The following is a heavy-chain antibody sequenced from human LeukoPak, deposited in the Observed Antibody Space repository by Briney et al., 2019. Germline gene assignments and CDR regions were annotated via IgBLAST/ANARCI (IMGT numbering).Heavy chain of an antibody. V-gene: IGHV4-34*01. D-gene: IGHD2-2*01. CDR2: INHSGST. CDR1: GGSFSGYY. CDR3: ARDFRLGTQLLFFDY. Sequence: PSETLSLTCAVYGGSFSGYYWSWIRQPPGKGLEWIGEINHSGSTNYNPSLKSRVTISVDTSKNQFSLKLSSVTAADTAVYYCARDFRLGTQLLFFDYWGQGTLVTVSS. J-gene: IGHJ4*02.